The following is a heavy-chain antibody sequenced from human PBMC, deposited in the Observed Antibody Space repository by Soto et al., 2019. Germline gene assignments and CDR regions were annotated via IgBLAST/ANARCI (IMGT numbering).Heavy chain of an antibody. CDR3: ARDRGYSYSFDY. Sequence: GGSLRLSCAASGFTFSSYSMNWVRQAPGKGLEWVSSISSSSYIYYADSVKGRFTISRDNAKNSLYLQMNSLRAEDTAVYYCARDRGYSYSFDYWGQGTLVTVSS. CDR2: ISSSSYI. V-gene: IGHV3-21*01. CDR1: GFTFSSYS. J-gene: IGHJ4*02. D-gene: IGHD5-18*01.